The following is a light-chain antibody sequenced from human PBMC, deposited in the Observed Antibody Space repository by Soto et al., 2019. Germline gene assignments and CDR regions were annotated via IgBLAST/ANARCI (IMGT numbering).Light chain of an antibody. J-gene: IGKJ5*01. V-gene: IGKV3-15*01. Sequence: EIEMTESPSTLSVSPGERATLSCRASQSVSIKLAWYQQKPGQAPRLLIYDTSTRATGIPARFSGSGSGTEFALTISSLQSEDFAVYFCQRYNNWCPTTFGQGTRWRL. CDR1: QSVSIK. CDR2: DTS. CDR3: QRYNNWCPTT.